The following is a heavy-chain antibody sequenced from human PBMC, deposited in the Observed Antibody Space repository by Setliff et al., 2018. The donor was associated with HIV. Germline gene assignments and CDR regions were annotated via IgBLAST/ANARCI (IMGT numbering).Heavy chain of an antibody. D-gene: IGHD6-13*01. CDR1: GYTFTSNY. J-gene: IGHJ3*02. Sequence: TASGYTFTSNYIHWVRQAPGQGLEWMGRINPSGGSTSYAQKFQGRVTMTRDTSTNTVYMELSSLRSEDTAVYYCAREYSSTRRDEDDAFDIWGQGKMVTVSS. V-gene: IGHV1-46*01. CDR2: INPSGGST. CDR3: AREYSSTRRDEDDAFDI.